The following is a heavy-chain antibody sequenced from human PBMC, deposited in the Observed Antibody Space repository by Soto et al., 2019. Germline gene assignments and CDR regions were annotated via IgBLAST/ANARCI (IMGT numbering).Heavy chain of an antibody. CDR3: ARAIPEYYDFWSGSMYYFDY. CDR2: INPSGGST. CDR1: GYTFTSYY. D-gene: IGHD3-3*01. J-gene: IGHJ4*02. Sequence: QVQLVQSGAEVKKPGASVKVSCKASGYTFTSYYMHWVRQAPGQGLEWMGIINPSGGSTSYAQKFQGRVTMTRDTSTSTVYMELSSLRSEDTAVYYCARAIPEYYDFWSGSMYYFDYWGQGTLVTVSS. V-gene: IGHV1-46*03.